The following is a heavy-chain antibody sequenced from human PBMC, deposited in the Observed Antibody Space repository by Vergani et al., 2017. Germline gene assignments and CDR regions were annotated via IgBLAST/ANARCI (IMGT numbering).Heavy chain of an antibody. V-gene: IGHV4-38-2*02. Sequence: QVQLQESGPGLVKPSETLSLTCTASGYSISSGYYWGWIRQPPGKGLEWIGSIYHSGSTYYNPSLKSRVTISVDTSKNQFSLKLSSVTAADTAVYYCAREGARRYSGYDHDYWGQGTLVTVSS. CDR1: GYSISSGYY. D-gene: IGHD5-12*01. J-gene: IGHJ4*02. CDR2: IYHSGST. CDR3: AREGARRYSGYDHDY.